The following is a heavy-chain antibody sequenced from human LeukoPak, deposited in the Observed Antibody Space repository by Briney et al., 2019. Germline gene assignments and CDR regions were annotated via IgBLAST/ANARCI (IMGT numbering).Heavy chain of an antibody. Sequence: GGSLRLSCGASGLSFSSYTMNWVRQAPGKGLEWVSSISSSGSSIYYADSVKGRFTISRDNAKDSLFLQMSSLRAEDTAVYYCARDLGGYNYGRFDNWGQGTLVTVSS. D-gene: IGHD5-18*01. CDR2: ISSSGSSI. CDR3: ARDLGGYNYGRFDN. CDR1: GLSFSSYT. V-gene: IGHV3-21*06. J-gene: IGHJ4*02.